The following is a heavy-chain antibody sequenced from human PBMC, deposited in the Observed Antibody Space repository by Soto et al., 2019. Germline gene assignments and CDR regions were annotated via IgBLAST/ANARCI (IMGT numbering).Heavy chain of an antibody. CDR1: GYTFISYY. CDR3: ARGIYYSDSCGSLRY. D-gene: IGHD3-22*01. CDR2: INPSDGST. V-gene: IGHV1-46*01. J-gene: IGHJ4*02. Sequence: QVQLVQSGAEVKKPGASVKVFCKASGYTFISYYIHWVRQAPGQGLEWMGLINPSDGSTTSLQKFQGRVTMTRDTSTSTLYMQLSSLRSEHTAVYYSARGIYYSDSCGSLRYWGQGTLVTVSS.